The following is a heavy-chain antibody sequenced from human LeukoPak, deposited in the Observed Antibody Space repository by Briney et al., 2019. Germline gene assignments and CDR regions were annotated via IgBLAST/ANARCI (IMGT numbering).Heavy chain of an antibody. CDR1: GFTFSSDS. D-gene: IGHD1-14*01. J-gene: IGHJ4*02. CDR2: ISGSSSYI. V-gene: IGHV3-21*01. CDR3: ATYRQSSFDD. Sequence: GGSLRLSCAASGFTFSSDSMNWVRQAPGKGLEWVSSISGSSSYIYYADSVKGRFTISRDDAKNSLYLQMNSLRVEDTAVYYCATYRQSSFDDWGQGTLVTVSS.